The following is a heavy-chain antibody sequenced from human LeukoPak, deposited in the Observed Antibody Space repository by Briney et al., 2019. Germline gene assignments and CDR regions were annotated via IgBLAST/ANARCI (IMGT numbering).Heavy chain of an antibody. V-gene: IGHV4-39*01. CDR1: GGSISSSSYY. J-gene: IGHJ4*02. CDR3: ASVGGYYDFWSGYYTPEPYYFDY. D-gene: IGHD3-3*01. Sequence: PSETLSLTCTVSGGSISSSSYYWGWIRQPPGKGLEWIRSIYYSGSTYYNPSLKSQITISVDTSTNQFSLNLSSVTAADTAVYYCASVGGYYDFWSGYYTPEPYYFDYWGQGTLVTVSS. CDR2: IYYSGST.